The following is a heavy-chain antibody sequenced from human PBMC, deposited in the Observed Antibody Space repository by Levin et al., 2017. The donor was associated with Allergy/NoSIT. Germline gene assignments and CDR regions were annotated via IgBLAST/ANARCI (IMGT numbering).Heavy chain of an antibody. Sequence: GESLKISCAASGFTFSSYWMHWVRQAPGKGLVWVSRINTDGSSTSYADSVKGRFTISRDNAKNTLYLQMNSLRAEDTAVYYCTRGDLGALQGAGVDFWGQGTLVTVSS. CDR3: TRGDLGALQGAGVDF. D-gene: IGHD4-11*01. CDR2: INTDGSST. CDR1: GFTFSSYW. V-gene: IGHV3-74*01. J-gene: IGHJ4*02.